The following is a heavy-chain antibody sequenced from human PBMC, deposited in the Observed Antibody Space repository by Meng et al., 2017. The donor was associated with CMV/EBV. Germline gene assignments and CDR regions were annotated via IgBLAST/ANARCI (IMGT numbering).Heavy chain of an antibody. J-gene: IGHJ4*02. D-gene: IGHD3-10*01. CDR3: ARDRGELMYYFDY. CDR2: NYASGTA. Sequence: SLMIPCAASGFTVSSSYMNWVRHAPGTGPEWVSINYASGTAYYPDPVKGRFTISRDNLKNTLYLQMDSLRAEDTAVYYCARDRGELMYYFDYWGQGTLVTVSS. CDR1: GFTVSSSY. V-gene: IGHV3-53*01.